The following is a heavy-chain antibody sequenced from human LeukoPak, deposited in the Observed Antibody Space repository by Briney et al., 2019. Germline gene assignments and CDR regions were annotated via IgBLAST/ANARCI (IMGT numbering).Heavy chain of an antibody. J-gene: IGHJ4*02. D-gene: IGHD3/OR15-3a*01. CDR3: ARQTGSGLFILP. Sequence: SETLSLTCTGSGVSISSSNSYRGWIRQPPGKGLEWIGSIYYSGNTYYNASLKSQVSISIDTSKNQFSLRLTSVTAADTAVYYCARQTGSGLFILPGGQGTLVSVSS. CDR1: GVSISSSNSY. CDR2: IYYSGNT. V-gene: IGHV4-39*01.